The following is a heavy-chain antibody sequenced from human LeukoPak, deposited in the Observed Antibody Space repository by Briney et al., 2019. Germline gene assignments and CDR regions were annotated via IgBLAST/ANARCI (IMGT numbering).Heavy chain of an antibody. CDR2: ISGNGGST. CDR3: ARDDYGDLSGAFDI. V-gene: IGHV3-64*01. J-gene: IGHJ3*02. D-gene: IGHD4-17*01. Sequence: GGSLRLSCAASGFTFSSYAMHWVRQAPGKGLEYVSAISGNGGSTYYANSVKGRFTISRDNSKNTLYLQMGSLRAEDMAVYYCARDDYGDLSGAFDIWGQGTMVTVSS. CDR1: GFTFSSYA.